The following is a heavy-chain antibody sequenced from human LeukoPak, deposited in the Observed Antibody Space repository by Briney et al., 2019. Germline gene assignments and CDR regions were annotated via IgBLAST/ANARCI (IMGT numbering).Heavy chain of an antibody. D-gene: IGHD6-19*01. V-gene: IGHV1-18*01. J-gene: IGHJ3*02. CDR3: ARLIAVAGPQGAFDI. CDR2: ISAYNGNT. Sequence: GASVKVSCKASGYTFTSYGISWVRQAPGQGLEWMGWISAYNGNTNYAQKLQGRVTMTTDTSTSTAYMELGSLRSGDTAVYYCARLIAVAGPQGAFDIWGQGTMVTVSS. CDR1: GYTFTSYG.